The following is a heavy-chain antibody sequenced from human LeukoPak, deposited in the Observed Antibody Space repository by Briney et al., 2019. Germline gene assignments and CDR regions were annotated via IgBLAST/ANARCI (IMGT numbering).Heavy chain of an antibody. D-gene: IGHD5-18*01. CDR3: ARSAYNYGYVYFDH. V-gene: IGHV1-2*02. J-gene: IGHJ4*02. Sequence: ASVKVSCKASGYAFTGCFIHYVRQAPGQGLEWMGWIDPNSDNIRYSETFKDRVTMTRDTSTNTAYMELSWLRSDDTAVYYCARSAYNYGYVYFDHWGQGTLVIVSS. CDR1: GYAFTGCF. CDR2: IDPNSDNI.